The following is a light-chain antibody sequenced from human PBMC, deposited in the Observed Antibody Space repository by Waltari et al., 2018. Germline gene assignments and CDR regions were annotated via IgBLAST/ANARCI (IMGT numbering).Light chain of an antibody. CDR3: CSYAGSTSWV. CDR1: SSDVGSYNL. J-gene: IGLJ3*02. CDR2: EGS. V-gene: IGLV2-23*01. Sequence: QSALTQPASVHWSPAHSITNFCTGTSSDVGSYNLVSWYQQYPGKAPKLMIYEGSKRPSGVSNRFSGSKSGNTASLTISGLQADDEADYYCCSYAGSTSWVFGGGTKVTVL.